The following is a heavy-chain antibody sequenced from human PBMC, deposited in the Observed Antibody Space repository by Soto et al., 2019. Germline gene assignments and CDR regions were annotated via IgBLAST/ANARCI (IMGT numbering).Heavy chain of an antibody. J-gene: IGHJ4*02. Sequence: SETLSLTCAVYGGSFSVYYWSWIRQPPGKGLEWIGEINHSGSTNYNPSLKGRVTISVDTSKNQFSLKLSSVTAADTAVYYCARGPYYDFWSGSGLDYWGQGTLVTVSS. V-gene: IGHV4-34*01. CDR3: ARGPYYDFWSGSGLDY. D-gene: IGHD3-3*01. CDR1: GGSFSVYY. CDR2: INHSGST.